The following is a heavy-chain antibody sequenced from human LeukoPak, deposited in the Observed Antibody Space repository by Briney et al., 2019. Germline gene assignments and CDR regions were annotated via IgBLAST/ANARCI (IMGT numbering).Heavy chain of an antibody. Sequence: SETLSLTCAVYGGSFSGYYWSWIRQPPGKGLEWIGEINHSGSTNYNPSLKSRVTISVDTSKNQFSLKLSSVTAADTAVYYCARHRRAARSLGYYYMDVWGKGTTVTVSS. CDR3: ARHRRAARSLGYYYMDV. D-gene: IGHD6-6*01. J-gene: IGHJ6*03. CDR2: INHSGST. V-gene: IGHV4-34*01. CDR1: GGSFSGYY.